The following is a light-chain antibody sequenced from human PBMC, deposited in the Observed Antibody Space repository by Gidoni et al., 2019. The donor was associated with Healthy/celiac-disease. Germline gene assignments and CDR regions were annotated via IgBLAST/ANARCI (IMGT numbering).Light chain of an antibody. Sequence: DIQMTQSPSSLSASVGDRATITCRASQGISSYLNWYQQKPGTAPKLLTYAASSLQSGVPSRFSGSGSGTDFTLTISSLQPEDFATYYCQQSYSTPYTFGQGTKLEIK. CDR3: QQSYSTPYT. CDR1: QGISSY. V-gene: IGKV1-39*01. J-gene: IGKJ2*01. CDR2: AAS.